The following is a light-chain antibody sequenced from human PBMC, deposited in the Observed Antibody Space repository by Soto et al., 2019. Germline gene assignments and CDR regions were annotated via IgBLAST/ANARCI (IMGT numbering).Light chain of an antibody. V-gene: IGLV2-23*01. Sequence: LTQPASVSGSPGQSITISCTGTSSDVGSYNLVSWYQQHPGKAPKFMIYEGSKRPSGVSNRFSGSKSGNTASLTISGLQAEDEAIYYCCSYAGNSTYVFGTGTKVTVL. CDR1: SSDVGSYNL. CDR2: EGS. CDR3: CSYAGNSTYV. J-gene: IGLJ1*01.